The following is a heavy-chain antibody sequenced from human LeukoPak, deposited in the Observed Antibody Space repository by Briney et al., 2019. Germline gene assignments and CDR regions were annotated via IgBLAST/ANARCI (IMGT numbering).Heavy chain of an antibody. D-gene: IGHD1-26*01. Sequence: PSETLSLTCTVFGDSISSGTYYWSWIRQPAGMGLEWIGRIYTSGNTNYNPSLKSRVTMSVDTSKNQFSLKLSSVTAADTAVYYCARDFNGSYYTYSLHYWGRGTLVTVSS. J-gene: IGHJ4*02. CDR2: IYTSGNT. CDR1: GDSISSGTYY. V-gene: IGHV4-61*02. CDR3: ARDFNGSYYTYSLHY.